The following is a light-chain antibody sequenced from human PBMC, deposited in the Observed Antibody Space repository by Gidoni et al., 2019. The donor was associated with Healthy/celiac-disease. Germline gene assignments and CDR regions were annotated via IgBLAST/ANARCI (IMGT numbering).Light chain of an antibody. J-gene: IGLJ1*01. CDR1: SSNIGSNY. V-gene: IGLV1-47*01. CDR3: AAWDDSLSGYV. CDR2: RIK. Sequence: QSVLTQPPSASGTPGQRVTISCSGSSSNIGSNYVYWYQQLPGTAPKLLIYRIKQRPSGVPDRFSGSKSGTSASLAISGLRSEDEADYYCAAWDDSLSGYVFGTGTKVTVL.